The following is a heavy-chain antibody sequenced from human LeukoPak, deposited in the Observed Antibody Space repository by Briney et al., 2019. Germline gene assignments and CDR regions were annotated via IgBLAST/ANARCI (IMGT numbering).Heavy chain of an antibody. CDR1: GFAFSYYT. V-gene: IGHV3-21*01. J-gene: IGHJ4*02. D-gene: IGHD5-18*01. Sequence: GGSLRLSCAASGFAFSYYTMNWGRQAPGKGGEWVSSIISSSSYIYYSDSVKGRFTISRDNAKNSLYLQMNSLRAQDTAVYYCARALLGYTYALYYFDYWGQGTLVTVSS. CDR3: ARALLGYTYALYYFDY. CDR2: IISSSSYI.